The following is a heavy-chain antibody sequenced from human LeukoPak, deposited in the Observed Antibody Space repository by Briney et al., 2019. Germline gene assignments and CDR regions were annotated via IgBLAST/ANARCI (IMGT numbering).Heavy chain of an antibody. D-gene: IGHD2-2*01. V-gene: IGHV4-59*01. Sequence: SETLSLTCTVSGGSISSYYWSWIRQPPGKGLEWIGYIYYSGSTNYNPSLKSRVTISVDTSKNQFSLKLSSVTAADTAVYYCANTPLLYCSSTSCYLHRWGQGTLVTVSS. CDR2: IYYSGST. CDR3: ANTPLLYCSSTSCYLHR. J-gene: IGHJ4*02. CDR1: GGSISSYY.